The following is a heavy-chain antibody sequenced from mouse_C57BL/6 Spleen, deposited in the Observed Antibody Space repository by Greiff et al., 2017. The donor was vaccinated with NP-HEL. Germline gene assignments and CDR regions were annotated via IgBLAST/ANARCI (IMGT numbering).Heavy chain of an antibody. CDR2: IYPGSGST. D-gene: IGHD2-1*01. J-gene: IGHJ4*01. Sequence: QVQLQQPGAELVKPGASVKMSCKASGYTFTSYWITWVKQRPGQGLEWIGDIYPGSGSTNYNEKFKSKATLTVDTSSSTAYMQLSSLTSEDSAVYYCARGYYGKSPYYAMDYWGQGTSVTVSS. V-gene: IGHV1-55*01. CDR3: ARGYYGKSPYYAMDY. CDR1: GYTFTSYW.